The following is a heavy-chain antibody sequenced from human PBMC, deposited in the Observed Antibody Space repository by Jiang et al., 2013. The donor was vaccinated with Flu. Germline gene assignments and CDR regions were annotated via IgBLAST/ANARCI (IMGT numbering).Heavy chain of an antibody. CDR3: ARWAFESYWGL. CDR1: GGSISSSSYY. CDR2: IYYSGST. V-gene: IGHV4-39*07. D-gene: IGHD1-26*01. J-gene: IGHJ4*02. Sequence: PGLVKPSETLSLTCTVSGGSISSSSYYWGWIRQPPGKGLEWIGSIYYSGSTYYNPSLKSRVTISVDTSKNQFSLKLSSVTAADTAVYYCARWAFESYWGLWGQGTLVTVSS.